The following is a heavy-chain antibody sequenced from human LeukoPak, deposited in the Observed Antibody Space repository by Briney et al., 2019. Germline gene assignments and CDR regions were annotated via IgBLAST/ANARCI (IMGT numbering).Heavy chain of an antibody. CDR3: ARGRDLFDS. J-gene: IGHJ4*02. CDR2: ISSSSATI. V-gene: IGHV3-48*04. CDR1: GFTFNTYS. Sequence: GGSLRPSCVASGFTFNTYSMNWFRQAPGKGLEWISYISSSSATIYYADSVKGRFTISRDNAKNSLYLQMNSLRAGDTAVYYCARGRDLFDSWGQGTLVIVSS.